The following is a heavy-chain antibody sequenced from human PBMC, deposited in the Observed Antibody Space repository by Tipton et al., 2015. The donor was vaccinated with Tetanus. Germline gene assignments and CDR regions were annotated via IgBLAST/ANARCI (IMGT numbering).Heavy chain of an antibody. CDR3: ARLVKQWLVPEDY. CDR1: GYTFTDYG. CDR2: DSGYSGNT. Sequence: QLVQSGPEVKKPGASVKVSCKGSGYTFTDYGTNWVRQAPGQGLEWMGWDSGYSGNTIYARKVQGRVTMTTDTSTNTAYLELRSLRSDDTAVYFCARLVKQWLVPEDYWGQGTLVTVS. J-gene: IGHJ4*02. V-gene: IGHV1-18*01. D-gene: IGHD6-19*01.